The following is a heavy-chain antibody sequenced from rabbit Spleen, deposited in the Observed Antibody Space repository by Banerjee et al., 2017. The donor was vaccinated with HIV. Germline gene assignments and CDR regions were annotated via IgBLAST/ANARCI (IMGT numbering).Heavy chain of an antibody. CDR1: GVSFSDKDV. CDR3: ARDLVGVIGWNFYL. CDR2: INTATGKD. D-gene: IGHD1-1*01. Sequence: EQLEESGGGLVKPEGSLTLTCKASGVSFSDKDVMCWVRQAPGKGLEWIACINTATGKDVYATWAKGRFTISRTSSTTVTLRMTSLTAADTATYFCARDLVGVIGWNFYLWGQGTLVT. J-gene: IGHJ4*01. V-gene: IGHV1S45*01.